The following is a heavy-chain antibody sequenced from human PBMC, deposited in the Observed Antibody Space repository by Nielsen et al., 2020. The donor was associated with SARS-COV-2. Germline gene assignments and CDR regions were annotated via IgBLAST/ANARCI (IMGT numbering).Heavy chain of an antibody. J-gene: IGHJ4*02. Sequence: GESLKISCTASGVTFSNNAMTWVRQAPGKGLEWVSSIGNSGDNIYYADSVKGRFTISRDNSKNTLYLQMNSLRAEDTAVYYCAKDWGYCSGGSCYYFDYWGQGTLVTVSS. CDR1: GVTFSNNA. D-gene: IGHD2-15*01. V-gene: IGHV3-23*01. CDR3: AKDWGYCSGGSCYYFDY. CDR2: IGNSGDNI.